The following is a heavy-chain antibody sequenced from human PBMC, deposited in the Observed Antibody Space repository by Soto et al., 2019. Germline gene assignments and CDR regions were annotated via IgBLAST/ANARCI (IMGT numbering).Heavy chain of an antibody. CDR1: GGTFSSYT. CDR3: ARGTGTSGYGFDY. J-gene: IGHJ4*02. V-gene: IGHV1-69*02. Sequence: QVQLVQSGAEVKKPGSSVKVSCKASGGTFSSYTISWVRQAPGQGLEWMGRNIPILGIANYAQKFQGRVTIPADKSTSTAYMELSSLRSEDTAVYYCARGTGTSGYGFDYWGQGTLVTVSS. D-gene: IGHD5-12*01. CDR2: NIPILGIA.